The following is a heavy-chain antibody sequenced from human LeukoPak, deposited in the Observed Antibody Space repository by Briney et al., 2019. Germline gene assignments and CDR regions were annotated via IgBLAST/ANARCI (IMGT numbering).Heavy chain of an antibody. V-gene: IGHV1-2*06. CDR3: ARGRYSSSSKEKNWFDP. D-gene: IGHD6-6*01. Sequence: ASVKVSCKASGYTFTGYYMHWVRQAPGQGLEWMGRINPNSGGTNYAQKFQGRVTMTRDTSISTAYMELSRPRSDDTAVYYCARGRYSSSSKEKNWFDPWGQGTLVTVSS. J-gene: IGHJ5*02. CDR1: GYTFTGYY. CDR2: INPNSGGT.